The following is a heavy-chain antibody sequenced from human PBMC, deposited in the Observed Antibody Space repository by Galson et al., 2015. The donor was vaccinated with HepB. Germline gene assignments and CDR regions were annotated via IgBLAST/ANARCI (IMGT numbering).Heavy chain of an antibody. V-gene: IGHV1-24*01. Sequence: SVKVSCKVSGYTLTELCMHWVRQAPGKGLEWMGGFDPEHGETIYAQKFQGRVTMTEDTSADTAYMELSSLRFEDTAVYYCAPDLVGGWYALQDEFDYWGQGTLVTVSS. CDR2: FDPEHGET. CDR1: GYTLTELC. CDR3: APDLVGGWYALQDEFDY. J-gene: IGHJ4*02. D-gene: IGHD6-19*01.